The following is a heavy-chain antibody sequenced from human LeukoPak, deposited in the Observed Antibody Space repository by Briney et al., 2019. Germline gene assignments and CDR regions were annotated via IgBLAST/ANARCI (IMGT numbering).Heavy chain of an antibody. V-gene: IGHV4-59*01. CDR2: IYYTGSS. CDR1: GGSISGFY. CDR3: ARSPPPLHNGMDV. Sequence: SETLSLTCTVSGGSISGFYWSWIRQPPGKGREWVAYIYYTGSSNYNPSLRSRVTISVDTPKNQLSLTLSSVTAADTAVYYCARSPPPLHNGMDVWGHGTTVTVSS. J-gene: IGHJ6*02.